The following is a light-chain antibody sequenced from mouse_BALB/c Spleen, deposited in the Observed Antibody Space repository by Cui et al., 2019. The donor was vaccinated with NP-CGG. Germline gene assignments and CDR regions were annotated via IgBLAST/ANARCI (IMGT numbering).Light chain of an antibody. Sequence: QAIVTQESALTTSPGETVTLTCRSSTGAVTTSNYANGVQEKPDHLFTGLIGGTKNRAPGVPARFSGSLIGDKAALTITGAQTEDETIYFCVLWYSNHWVFGGGTKLTVL. CDR1: TGAVTTSNY. CDR3: VLWYSNHWV. V-gene: IGLV1*01. CDR2: GTK. J-gene: IGLJ1*01.